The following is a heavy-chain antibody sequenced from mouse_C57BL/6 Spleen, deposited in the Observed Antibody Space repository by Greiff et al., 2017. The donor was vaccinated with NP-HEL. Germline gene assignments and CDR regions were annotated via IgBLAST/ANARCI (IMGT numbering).Heavy chain of an antibody. CDR2: IHPSDSDT. Sequence: VQLQQPGAELVKPGASVKVSCKASGYTFTSYWMHWVKQRPGQGLEWIGRIHPSDSDTNYNQKFKGKATLTVDKSSSTAYMQISSLTSEDSAVYYCATKGIYDGYTYWGQGTLVTVSA. CDR1: GYTFTSYW. D-gene: IGHD2-3*01. CDR3: ATKGIYDGYTY. V-gene: IGHV1-74*01. J-gene: IGHJ3*01.